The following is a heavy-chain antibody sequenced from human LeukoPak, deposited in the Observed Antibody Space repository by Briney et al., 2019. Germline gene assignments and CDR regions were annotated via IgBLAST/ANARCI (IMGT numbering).Heavy chain of an antibody. D-gene: IGHD2-21*02. CDR2: INEDGSYK. CDR1: GFTFSTYS. CDR3: ARNATRGGDNDY. Sequence: PGGSLRLSCAASGFTFSTYSMDWVRQAPGKGLEWVANINEDGSYKFHADSAKGRLTISRDNSKNSLYLQMSSLRADDTAVYYCARNATRGGDNDYWGQGTRVIVSS. V-gene: IGHV3-7*01. J-gene: IGHJ4*02.